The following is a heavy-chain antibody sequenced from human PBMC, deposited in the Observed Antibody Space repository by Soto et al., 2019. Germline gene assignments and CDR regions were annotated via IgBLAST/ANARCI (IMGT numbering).Heavy chain of an antibody. Sequence: EMQLVESGGGLVQPGGSLRLSCVASELSFRTYWVHWVRQAPGKGLEWVSRINTDGTYTSNADPVKGRFTISRDNAKNTLYLQMNSLRVEDTAVYFCAGFGYDWNGWDWGPGTLVTVSS. D-gene: IGHD1-20*01. V-gene: IGHV3-74*01. CDR1: ELSFRTYW. J-gene: IGHJ4*02. CDR3: AGFGYDWNGWD. CDR2: INTDGTYT.